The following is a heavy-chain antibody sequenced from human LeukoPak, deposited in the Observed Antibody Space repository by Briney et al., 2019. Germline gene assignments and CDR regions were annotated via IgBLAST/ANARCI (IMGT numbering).Heavy chain of an antibody. Sequence: SVKVSCKASGGTFSSYAISWVRQAPGQGLEWMGRIIPILGIANYAQKFQGRVTITADKSTSTAYMELSSLRSEDTAVYYCARAPSGSYYYYGMDVWGQGTTVTVSS. CDR2: IIPILGIA. CDR3: ARAPSGSYYYYGMDV. D-gene: IGHD1-26*01. CDR1: GGTFSSYA. J-gene: IGHJ6*02. V-gene: IGHV1-69*04.